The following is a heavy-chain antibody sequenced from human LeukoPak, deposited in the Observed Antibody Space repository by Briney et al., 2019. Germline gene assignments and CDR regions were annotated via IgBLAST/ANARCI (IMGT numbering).Heavy chain of an antibody. Sequence: QPGGSPRLSCAASGFTFDDYAMHWVRHAPGKGLEWVSGISWNSGSIGYADSVKGRFTISRDNAKNSLYLQMNSLRAEDTALYYCAKDTIAVAGRGFDVGRQAFDYWGQGTLVTVSS. V-gene: IGHV3-9*01. J-gene: IGHJ4*02. CDR2: ISWNSGSI. D-gene: IGHD6-19*01. CDR3: AKDTIAVAGRGFDVGRQAFDY. CDR1: GFTFDDYA.